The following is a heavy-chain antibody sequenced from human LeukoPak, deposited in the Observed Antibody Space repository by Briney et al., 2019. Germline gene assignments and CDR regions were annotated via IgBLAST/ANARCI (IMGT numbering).Heavy chain of an antibody. CDR2: IYYSGST. CDR1: GGSISSSSYY. CDR3: AFWGSYRLPEYFQH. V-gene: IGHV4-39*01. J-gene: IGHJ1*01. D-gene: IGHD3-16*02. Sequence: SEPLSLTCTVSGGSISSSSYYWGWIRQPPGKGLEWIGSIYYSGSTYYNPSLKSRFTISVDTSKNQFSLKLSSVTAADTAVYYCAFWGSYRLPEYFQHWGQGTTVSLSS.